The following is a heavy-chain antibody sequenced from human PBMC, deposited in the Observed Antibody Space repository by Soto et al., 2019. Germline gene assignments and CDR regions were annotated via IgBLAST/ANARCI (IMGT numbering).Heavy chain of an antibody. CDR2: IYYSGST. D-gene: IGHD4-4*01. Sequence: SETLSLTCTVSGGSISSGGYYWSWMRQQPGKGLEWIGYIYYSGSTYYNPSLKSRVTISVDTSKNQFSLKLSSVTAADTAVYYCARYSNWYYFDYWGQGTLVTVSS. V-gene: IGHV4-31*03. CDR1: GGSISSGGYY. J-gene: IGHJ4*02. CDR3: ARYSNWYYFDY.